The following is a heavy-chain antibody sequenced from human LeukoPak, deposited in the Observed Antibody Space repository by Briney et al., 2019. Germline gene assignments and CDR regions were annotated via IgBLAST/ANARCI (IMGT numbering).Heavy chain of an antibody. D-gene: IGHD1-26*01. CDR2: ISAYNGNT. J-gene: IGHJ4*02. CDR1: GYTFTSYD. V-gene: IGHV1-18*01. Sequence: ASVKVSCKASGYTFTSYDINWVRQATGQGLEWMGWISAYNGNTNYAQKLQGRVTMTTDTSTSTAYMELRSLRSDDTAVYYCASVRVGAIFFPYWGQGTLVTVSS. CDR3: ASVRVGAIFFPY.